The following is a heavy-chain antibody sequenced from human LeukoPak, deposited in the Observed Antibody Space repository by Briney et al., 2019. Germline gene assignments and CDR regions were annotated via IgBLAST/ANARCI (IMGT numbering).Heavy chain of an antibody. V-gene: IGHV3-11*04. CDR2: ISSSGSTI. D-gene: IGHD2-2*03. J-gene: IGHJ4*02. CDR1: GFTFSDYY. Sequence: GGSLRLSXAASGFTFSDYYMSWIRQAPGKGLEWVSYISSSGSTIYYADSVKGRFTISRDNAKNSLYLQMNSLRAEDTAVYYCARMDMAALVDYWGQGTLVTVSS. CDR3: ARMDMAALVDY.